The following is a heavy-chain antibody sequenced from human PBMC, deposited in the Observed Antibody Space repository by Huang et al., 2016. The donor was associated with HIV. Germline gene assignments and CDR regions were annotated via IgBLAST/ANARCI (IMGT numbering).Heavy chain of an antibody. CDR1: RYNFAGYG. CDR3: ARRRRGGFDI. CDR2: IYFYDSDA. D-gene: IGHD2-15*01. J-gene: IGHJ3*02. Sequence: EVQLVQSGAEVKRPGESLKISCKGSRYNFAGYGIGWVRQMPGKGLEWMGSIYFYDSDARYSPSLQGQVTISADTSLYSSYLQWTSLRASDTAIFYCARRRRGGFDIWGQGTLVTVSS. V-gene: IGHV5-51*03.